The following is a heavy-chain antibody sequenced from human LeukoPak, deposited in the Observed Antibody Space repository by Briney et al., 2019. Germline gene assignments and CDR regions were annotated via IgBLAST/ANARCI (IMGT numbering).Heavy chain of an antibody. CDR3: ARKINYRGYLY. CDR2: ISPNGGGT. J-gene: IGHJ4*02. CDR1: GYTFIDYS. D-gene: IGHD2-2*03. Sequence: ASVKVSCKASGYTFIDYSLHWVRQAPGQGLQWMGWISPNGGGTNYAQEFQGRVTMIRDTSINTAYMELSGLRSDDTAVYYCARKINYRGYLYWGQGTLVIVSS. V-gene: IGHV1-2*02.